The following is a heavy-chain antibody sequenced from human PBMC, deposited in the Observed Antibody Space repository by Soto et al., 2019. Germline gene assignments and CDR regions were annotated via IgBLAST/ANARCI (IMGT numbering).Heavy chain of an antibody. Sequence: QVHLVQSGVEVKTPGASVKVSCQASGYTFITYDISWVRQAPGQGLEWMGWISTYSGDTKYAQKFQGRVTMTTDTSTTTPYLELRSLRSVDTAVYYCARHHGPTTSENWFDPWGQGTLVTVSS. CDR2: ISTYSGDT. CDR3: ARHHGPTTSENWFDP. J-gene: IGHJ5*02. CDR1: GYTFITYD. V-gene: IGHV1-18*01. D-gene: IGHD5-12*01.